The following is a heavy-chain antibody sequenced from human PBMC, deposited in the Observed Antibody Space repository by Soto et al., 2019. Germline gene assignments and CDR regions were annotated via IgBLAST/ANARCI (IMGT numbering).Heavy chain of an antibody. CDR1: GYIFTKYY. Sequence: QVQLVQSGAEVKKPGASVKVSCKASGYIFTKYYMHWVRQAPGQGLEWMGIINPSVGSTSYAQKFQGRVTMTRDTSTSTVYMGLSSLRSEDTAVYYCARVAYEYEGNVGDFDYWGQGTRVTVSS. J-gene: IGHJ4*02. D-gene: IGHD3-16*01. CDR2: INPSVGST. V-gene: IGHV1-46*03. CDR3: ARVAYEYEGNVGDFDY.